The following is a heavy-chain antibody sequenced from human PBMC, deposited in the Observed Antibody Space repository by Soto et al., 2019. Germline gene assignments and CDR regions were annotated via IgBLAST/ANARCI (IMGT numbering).Heavy chain of an antibody. J-gene: IGHJ6*03. CDR2: VYPDDFDF. CDR3: ARVPKGYYYYYMDV. V-gene: IGHV5-51*01. CDR1: GYRFTSFW. Sequence: GESLKISCKGSGYRFTSFWIAWVRQMPGKGFEWLGFVYPDDFDFRYSPSFQGQVTVSADKSVSTAYLQWSSLKASDTAMYFCARVPKGYYYYYMDVWGKGTTVTVSS.